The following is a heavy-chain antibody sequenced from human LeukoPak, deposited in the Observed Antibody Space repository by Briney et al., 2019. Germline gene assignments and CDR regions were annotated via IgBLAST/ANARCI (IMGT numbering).Heavy chain of an antibody. D-gene: IGHD2/OR15-2a*01. V-gene: IGHV5-51*01. CDR1: GYGFTSYC. CDR3: ARRDGNSFGDY. Sequence: GAPPQTFTDGSGYGFTSYCIGCGRRMPGPGVEGMGIIYPGHSDTSYSPSFQGQVTISADKSISTAYLQWSSLKASDNAMYYCARRDGNSFGDYWGQGTLVTVSS. CDR2: IYPGHSDT. J-gene: IGHJ4*02.